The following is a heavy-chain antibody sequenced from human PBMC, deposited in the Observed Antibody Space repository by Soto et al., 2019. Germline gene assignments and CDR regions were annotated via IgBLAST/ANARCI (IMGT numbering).Heavy chain of an antibody. J-gene: IGHJ6*02. CDR1: GFTFSDHY. CDR2: TRNKANSYTK. CDR3: ARWKAAAGTPYYYYGMDV. V-gene: IGHV3-72*01. Sequence: EVQLVESGGGLVQPGGSLRLSCAGSGFTFSDHYMDWVRQAPGKGLEWVGRTRNKANSYTKEYAASVKGRFTISRDDSKNSLYLQMNSLKTEDTAVYYCARWKAAAGTPYYYYGMDVWGQGTTVTVSS. D-gene: IGHD6-13*01.